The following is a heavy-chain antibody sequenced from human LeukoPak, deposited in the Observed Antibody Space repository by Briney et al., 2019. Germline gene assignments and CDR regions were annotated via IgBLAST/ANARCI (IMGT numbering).Heavy chain of an antibody. V-gene: IGHV1-2*06. J-gene: IGHJ5*02. CDR2: INPDTGGT. CDR3: AKVPPSITAAGNWLDP. Sequence: ASVKVSCKASGYTFTGYYIHWVRQAPGQGLEWMGRINPDTGGTDYAQKFQGRITMTGDTSITTAYMELSGLTSDDTAMYYCAKVPPSITAAGNWLDPWGQGALVTVSS. D-gene: IGHD6-13*01. CDR1: GYTFTGYY.